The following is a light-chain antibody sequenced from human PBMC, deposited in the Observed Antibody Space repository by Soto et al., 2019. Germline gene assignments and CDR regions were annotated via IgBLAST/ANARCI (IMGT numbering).Light chain of an antibody. CDR3: SSYAGSNNVS. Sequence: QSALTQPPSASGSPGQSVTISCTGTSSDIGGYDYVSWFQHHPGRAPKLMIYELTKRPSGVPDRFSGSRSGNTASLTVSGLQAEDEADYYCSSYAGSNNVSFGGGTKVTVL. CDR1: SSDIGGYDY. V-gene: IGLV2-8*01. CDR2: ELT. J-gene: IGLJ2*01.